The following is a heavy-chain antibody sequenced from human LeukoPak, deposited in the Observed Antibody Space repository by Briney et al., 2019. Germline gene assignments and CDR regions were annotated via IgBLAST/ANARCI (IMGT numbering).Heavy chain of an antibody. Sequence: PGGSLRLSCAASGFTFSSYAMSWVRQAPGKGLEWVSAISGSGGSTYYADSVKGRFTISRDNSRNPLYLQMDSLRAEDTAVYYCAKAAGLYDYVWGDIPDRDYWGQGTLVTVSS. V-gene: IGHV3-23*01. J-gene: IGHJ4*02. D-gene: IGHD3-16*01. CDR3: AKAAGLYDYVWGDIPDRDY. CDR1: GFTFSSYA. CDR2: ISGSGGST.